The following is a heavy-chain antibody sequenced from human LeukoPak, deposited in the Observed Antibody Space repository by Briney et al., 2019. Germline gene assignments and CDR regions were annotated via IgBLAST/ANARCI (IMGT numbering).Heavy chain of an antibody. CDR1: GGSISSSSYY. Sequence: SETLSLTCTVSGGSISSSSYYWGWIRQPPGKGLEWIGSIYYSGSTYYNPSLKSRVTISVDTSKNQFSLKLSSVTAADPAVYYCARLTVVVVAATREKRFDYWGQGTLVTVSS. V-gene: IGHV4-39*01. D-gene: IGHD2-15*01. CDR2: IYYSGST. CDR3: ARLTVVVVAATREKRFDY. J-gene: IGHJ4*02.